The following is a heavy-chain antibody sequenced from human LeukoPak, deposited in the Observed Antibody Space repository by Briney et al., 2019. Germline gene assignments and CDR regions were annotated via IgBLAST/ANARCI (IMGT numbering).Heavy chain of an antibody. CDR1: GFTVSSNY. D-gene: IGHD5-12*01. V-gene: IGHV3-53*01. CDR3: ARDRYALQY. Sequence: GGSLRLSCAASGFTVSSNYMSWVRQAPGKGLEWVSVIYSGGSTYYADSVKGRFTISRDNAENSLYLQMNSLRDEDTAVYYCARDRYALQYWGQGTLVTVSS. CDR2: IYSGGST. J-gene: IGHJ1*01.